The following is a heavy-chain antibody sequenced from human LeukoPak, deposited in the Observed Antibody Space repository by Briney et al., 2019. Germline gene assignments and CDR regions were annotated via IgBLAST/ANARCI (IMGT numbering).Heavy chain of an antibody. J-gene: IGHJ3*02. Sequence: GGSLRLSCAASGFTFDYYTMYWVRQGPEKGLEWVSLISMDGVNTFYADSVKGRFTISRDNAKNSLYLQMNSLRAEDTAVYYCAREAQIAARPSSAFDIWGQGTMVTVSS. D-gene: IGHD6-6*01. CDR2: ISMDGVNT. CDR3: AREAQIAARPSSAFDI. V-gene: IGHV3-43*01. CDR1: GFTFDYYT.